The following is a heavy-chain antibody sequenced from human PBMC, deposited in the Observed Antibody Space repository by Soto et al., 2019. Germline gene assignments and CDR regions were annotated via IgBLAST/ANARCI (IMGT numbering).Heavy chain of an antibody. V-gene: IGHV3-53*02. CDR1: GFTVSSDS. CDR2: IYSDNNT. CDR3: ARHCSAMGF. J-gene: IGHJ6*02. Sequence: EVQLVETGGDLIQPGGSLRLSCAASGFTVSSDSMTWVRQAPGKGLEWISIIYSDNNTDYADSVKGRFSISRATSKNILYLQMNSLRAEDTAEYYCARHCSAMGFWGQGTTVTVSS.